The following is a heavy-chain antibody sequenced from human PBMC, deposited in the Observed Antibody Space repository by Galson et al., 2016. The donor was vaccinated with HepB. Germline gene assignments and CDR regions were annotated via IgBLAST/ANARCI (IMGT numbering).Heavy chain of an antibody. V-gene: IGHV4/OR15-8*02. CDR1: GGAISPDTW. CDR3: AKNGFYSLES. CDR2: IDHSGTT. Sequence: SETLSLTCAVSGGAISPDTWWGWLRQSPTKGLEWIGEIDHSGTTNYNPSLNSRLTNPIDRSRSQFSLDLNSVTAKDTAFYYCAKNGFYSLESWGLGIVATVSS. J-gene: IGHJ5*02. D-gene: IGHD2-15*01.